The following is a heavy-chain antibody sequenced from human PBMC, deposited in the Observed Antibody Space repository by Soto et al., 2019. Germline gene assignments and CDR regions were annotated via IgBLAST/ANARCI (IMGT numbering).Heavy chain of an antibody. Sequence: EVQLLESGGGLVQPGGSLRLSCAASGFTFSSYAMSWVRQAPGKGLEWVSAISGSGGSTYYADSVKGRFTISRDNSKNTLYLQMNSLRAEDTAVYYCAKDKGYCSGGSCYFDYWGQGTLVTVSS. CDR3: AKDKGYCSGGSCYFDY. CDR2: ISGSGGST. V-gene: IGHV3-23*01. J-gene: IGHJ4*02. D-gene: IGHD2-15*01. CDR1: GFTFSSYA.